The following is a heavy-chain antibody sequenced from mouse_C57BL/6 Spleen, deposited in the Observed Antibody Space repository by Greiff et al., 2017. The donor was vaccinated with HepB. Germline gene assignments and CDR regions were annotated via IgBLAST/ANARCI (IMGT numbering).Heavy chain of an antibody. V-gene: IGHV5-15*01. CDR1: GFTFSDYG. Sequence: EVQVVESGGGLVQPGGSLKLSCAASGFTFSDYGMAWVRRAPRKGPEWVAFISNLAYSIYYADTVTGRFTISRENAKNTLYLEMSSLRSEDTAMYYCARHNYSNGWFAYWGQGTLVTVSA. CDR3: ARHNYSNGWFAY. CDR2: ISNLAYSI. D-gene: IGHD2-5*01. J-gene: IGHJ3*01.